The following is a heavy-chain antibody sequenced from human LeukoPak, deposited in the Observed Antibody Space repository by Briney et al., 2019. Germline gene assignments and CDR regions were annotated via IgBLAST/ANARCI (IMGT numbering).Heavy chain of an antibody. V-gene: IGHV3-11*04. CDR2: ISSSGSTI. Sequence: PGGSLRLSCAASGFTFSDYYMSWIRQAPGKGLEWVSYISSSGSTIYYADSVKGRFTISRDNAKNSLYLQMNSLRAEDTAVYYCAQHCSSTSCHRGGDAFDIWGQGTMVTVSS. CDR1: GFTFSDYY. J-gene: IGHJ3*02. D-gene: IGHD2-2*01. CDR3: AQHCSSTSCHRGGDAFDI.